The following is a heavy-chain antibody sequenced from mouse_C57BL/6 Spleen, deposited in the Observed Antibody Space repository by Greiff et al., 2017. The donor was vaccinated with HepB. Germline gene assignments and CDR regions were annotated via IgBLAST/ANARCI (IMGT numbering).Heavy chain of an antibody. CDR1: GFTFSSYT. D-gene: IGHD1-1*01. Sequence: DVMLVESGGGLVKPGGSLKLSCAASGFTFSSYTMSWVRQTPEKRLEWVATISGGGGNTYYPDSVKGRFTISRDNATNTLYLQMSSLRSEDTALYYCARQRVITTVVNWYFDVWGTGTTVTVSS. J-gene: IGHJ1*03. CDR3: ARQRVITTVVNWYFDV. CDR2: ISGGGGNT. V-gene: IGHV5-9*01.